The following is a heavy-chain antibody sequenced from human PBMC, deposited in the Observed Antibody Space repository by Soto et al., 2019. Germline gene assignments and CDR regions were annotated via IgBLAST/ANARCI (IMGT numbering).Heavy chain of an antibody. CDR1: GGTFSSYA. CDR3: ARDQESLGSAPFDY. V-gene: IGHV1-69*01. J-gene: IGHJ4*02. Sequence: QVQLVQSGAEVKKPGSSVKVSCKASGGTFSSYAISWVRQAPGQGLEWMGGIIPIFGTANYAQKFQGRVTIAADESTSTAHMELSSLRSEDTAVYYCARDQESLGSAPFDYWGQGTLVTVSS. CDR2: IIPIFGTA. D-gene: IGHD3-10*01.